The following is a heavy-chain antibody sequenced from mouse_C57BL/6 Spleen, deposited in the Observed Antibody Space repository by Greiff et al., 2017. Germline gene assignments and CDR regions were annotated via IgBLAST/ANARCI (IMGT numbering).Heavy chain of an antibody. V-gene: IGHV1-61*01. CDR2: IYPSDSET. J-gene: IGHJ3*01. CDR1: GYTFTSYW. Sequence: VQLQQPGAELVRPGSSVKLSCKASGYTFTSYWMDWVKQRPGQGLEWIGNIYPSDSETHYNQKFKDKATLTVDKSSSTAYMQLSSLTSEASAVYYCSRQSLPCYGSSLFAYWGTGTLVTVSA. D-gene: IGHD1-1*01. CDR3: SRQSLPCYGSSLFAY.